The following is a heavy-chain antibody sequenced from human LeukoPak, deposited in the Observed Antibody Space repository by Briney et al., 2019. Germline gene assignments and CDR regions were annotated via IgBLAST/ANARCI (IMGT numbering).Heavy chain of an antibody. CDR1: GGSFSGYY. CDR3: ARYSGSYYLFDY. V-gene: IGHV4-34*01. D-gene: IGHD1-26*01. Sequence: PSETLSLTCAVYGGSFSGYYWSWIRQPPGKGLEWIGEINHSGSTNYNPSLKSRVTISVDTSKNQFSLKLSSVTAADTAVYYCARYSGSYYLFDYWGQGTPVTVSS. CDR2: INHSGST. J-gene: IGHJ4*02.